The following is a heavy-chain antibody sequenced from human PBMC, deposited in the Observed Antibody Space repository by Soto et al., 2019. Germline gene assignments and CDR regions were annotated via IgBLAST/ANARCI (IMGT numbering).Heavy chain of an antibody. Sequence: SETLSLTCTVSGGSISSSPYFWGWIRQPPGRGLEWIGSIDYRGTTYYNASLKSRVTLSLDTSKDQFSLKVNSLTAADTAVYFCSRRAPEGFDPWGQGTLVTVSS. J-gene: IGHJ5*02. V-gene: IGHV4-39*01. CDR3: SRRAPEGFDP. CDR2: IDYRGTT. CDR1: GGSISSSPYF.